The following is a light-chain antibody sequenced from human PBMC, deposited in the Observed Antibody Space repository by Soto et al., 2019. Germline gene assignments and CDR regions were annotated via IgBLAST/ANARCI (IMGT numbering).Light chain of an antibody. CDR3: QQSYSTLT. CDR1: QSISSY. J-gene: IGKJ3*01. V-gene: IGKV1-39*01. Sequence: DIPMTQSPSSLSASVEDRVTITCRASQSISSYLNWYQQKPGKAPKLLIYAASSLQSGVPSRFSGSGSGTDFTLTISSLQPEDFATYYCQQSYSTLTFGPGTKVDIK. CDR2: AAS.